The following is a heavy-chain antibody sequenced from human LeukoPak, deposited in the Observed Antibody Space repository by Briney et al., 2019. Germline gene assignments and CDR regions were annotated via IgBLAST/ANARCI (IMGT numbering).Heavy chain of an antibody. V-gene: IGHV4-4*07. Sequence: PSETLSLTCTVSGVSISSYFWSLVRQPAGKGLEWIGRIYSSGSTKYNPSLQSRVTMSLDTSKKQLSLNLGSVTAAGTAVYYCARAGSSGGLCDYWGQGILVTVSS. CDR3: ARAGSSGGLCDY. CDR1: GVSISSYF. CDR2: IYSSGST. J-gene: IGHJ4*02. D-gene: IGHD6-19*01.